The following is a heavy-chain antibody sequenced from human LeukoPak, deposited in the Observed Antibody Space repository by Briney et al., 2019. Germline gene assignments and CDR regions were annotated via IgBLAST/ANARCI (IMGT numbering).Heavy chain of an antibody. D-gene: IGHD3-22*01. CDR3: ARLYYYDSSGYYYAETIDY. CDR2: IIPIFGTA. CDR1: GGTFSSYA. Sequence: SVTVSCTASGGTFSSYAISWVRQAPGQGLEWMGGIIPIFGTANYAQKFQGRVTITADESTSTAYMELSSLRSEDTAVYYCARLYYYDSSGYYYAETIDYWGQGTLVTVSS. V-gene: IGHV1-69*13. J-gene: IGHJ4*02.